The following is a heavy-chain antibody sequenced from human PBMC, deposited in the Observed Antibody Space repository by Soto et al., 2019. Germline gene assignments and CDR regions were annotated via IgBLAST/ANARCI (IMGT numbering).Heavy chain of an antibody. V-gene: IGHV4-59*08. J-gene: IGHJ5*02. Sequence: SETLSLTCTVSGGSISSYYWSWIRQPPGKGLEWIGFFYYSGSTNYNPSLKSRVTISVDTSKNQFSLKLSSVTAADTAVYYCARYGSGSYREYYWFDPWGQGTLVTVSS. CDR2: FYYSGST. CDR3: ARYGSGSYREYYWFDP. CDR1: GGSISSYY. D-gene: IGHD3-10*01.